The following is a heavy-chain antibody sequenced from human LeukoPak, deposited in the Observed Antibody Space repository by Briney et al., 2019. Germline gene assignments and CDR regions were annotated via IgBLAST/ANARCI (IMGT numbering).Heavy chain of an antibody. J-gene: IGHJ4*02. D-gene: IGHD6-6*01. CDR3: AAFEYSSSSGGY. V-gene: IGHV4-61*02. Sequence: PSETLSLTCTVSGGSISSGSYYWSWIRQPAGKGLEWIGRIYTSGSTNYNPSLKSRVTISVDTSKNQFSLKLSSVTAADTAVYYCAAFEYSSSSGGYWGQGTLVTVSS. CDR2: IYTSGST. CDR1: GGSISSGSYY.